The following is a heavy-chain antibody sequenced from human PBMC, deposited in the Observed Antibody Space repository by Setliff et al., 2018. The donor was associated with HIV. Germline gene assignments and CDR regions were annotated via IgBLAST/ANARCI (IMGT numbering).Heavy chain of an antibody. Sequence: SETLSLTCAVSGYSISSGYYWGWIRQPPGKGLEWIGSIYHSGSTYYNPSLKSRVTISVDTSKNQFSLKLSSVTAAVTAVYYCARHSGGSFYNFWSGDYYYYGMDVWGQGTTVTVSS. CDR1: GYSISSGYY. CDR2: IYHSGST. D-gene: IGHD3-3*01. CDR3: ARHSGGSFYNFWSGDYYYYGMDV. V-gene: IGHV4-38-2*01. J-gene: IGHJ6*02.